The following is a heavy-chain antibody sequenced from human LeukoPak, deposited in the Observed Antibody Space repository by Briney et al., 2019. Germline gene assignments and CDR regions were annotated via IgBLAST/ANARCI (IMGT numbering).Heavy chain of an antibody. D-gene: IGHD3-9*01. CDR3: ARSGGDLRYFDWLLSLDY. Sequence: GASVKVSCKASGGTFSSYAISWVRQAPGQGLEWMGGIIPIFGTANYAQKFQGRVTITADESTSTAYMELSSLRSEDTAVYYCARSGGDLRYFDWLLSLDYWGQGTLVTVSS. J-gene: IGHJ4*02. CDR2: IIPIFGTA. CDR1: GGTFSSYA. V-gene: IGHV1-69*13.